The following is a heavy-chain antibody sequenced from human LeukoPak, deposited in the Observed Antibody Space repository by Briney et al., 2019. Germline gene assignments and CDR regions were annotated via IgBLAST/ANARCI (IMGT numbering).Heavy chain of an antibody. Sequence: SETLSLTCTVSGGSISGSSYYWGWIRQPPGKGLEWIGSIYYSGSTYYNPSLKSRVTISVDTSKNQFSLKLSSVTAADTAVYYCASSWDCSSTSCYFDYWGQGTLVTVSS. V-gene: IGHV4-39*01. J-gene: IGHJ4*02. CDR3: ASSWDCSSTSCYFDY. CDR1: GGSISGSSYY. D-gene: IGHD2-2*01. CDR2: IYYSGST.